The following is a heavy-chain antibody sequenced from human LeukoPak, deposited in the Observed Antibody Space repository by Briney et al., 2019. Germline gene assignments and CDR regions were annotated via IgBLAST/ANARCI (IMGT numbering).Heavy chain of an antibody. CDR1: GGTFSSYA. CDR2: IIPILGIA. Sequence: PVKVSCKASGGTFSSYAISWVRQAPGQGLEWMGRIIPILGIANYAQKFQGRVTITRNTSISTAYMELSSLRSEDTAVYYCARIVGAPGDWGQGTLVTVSS. D-gene: IGHD1-26*01. CDR3: ARIVGAPGD. J-gene: IGHJ1*01. V-gene: IGHV1-69*04.